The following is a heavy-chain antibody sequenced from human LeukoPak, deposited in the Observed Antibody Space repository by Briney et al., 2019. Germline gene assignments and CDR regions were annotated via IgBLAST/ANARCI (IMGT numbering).Heavy chain of an antibody. CDR3: ARLSGGNSDRSAY. CDR2: IYSGGST. Sequence: GGSLRLSCAASGFTVSSNYMSWVRQAPGKGLEWVSVIYSGGSTYYADSVKGRFTISRDNSKNTLFLQMNNLRAEDTAIFYCARLSGGNSDRSAYWGQGALVTVSS. CDR1: GFTVSSNY. J-gene: IGHJ4*02. D-gene: IGHD4-23*01. V-gene: IGHV3-53*01.